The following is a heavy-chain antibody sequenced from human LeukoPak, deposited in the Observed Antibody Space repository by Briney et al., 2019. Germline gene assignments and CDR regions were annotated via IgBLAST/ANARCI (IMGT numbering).Heavy chain of an antibody. D-gene: IGHD6-13*01. CDR3: ARANFPGTSFDY. Sequence: SETLSLTCTVSGGSINTYYWSWIRQPPGKGLEWIGYIYYSGSTNYNPSLKSRVTISVDTSKNQFSLKLSSVTAADTAVYYCARANFPGTSFDYWGQGTLVTVSS. J-gene: IGHJ4*02. CDR2: IYYSGST. CDR1: GGSINTYY. V-gene: IGHV4-59*12.